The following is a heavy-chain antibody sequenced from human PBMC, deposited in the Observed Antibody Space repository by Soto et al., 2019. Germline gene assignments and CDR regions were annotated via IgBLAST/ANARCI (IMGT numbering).Heavy chain of an antibody. V-gene: IGHV3-9*01. Sequence: GGSMRLSCAASGFTFDDYAMHWVRQAPGKGLEWVSGISWNSGSIGYADSVKGRFTISRDNAKNSLYLQMNSQRAEDTALYYCAKDSEPYCSITSCYTPYFDYWGQGTLVTVSS. D-gene: IGHD2-2*02. CDR2: ISWNSGSI. J-gene: IGHJ4*02. CDR1: GFTFDDYA. CDR3: AKDSEPYCSITSCYTPYFDY.